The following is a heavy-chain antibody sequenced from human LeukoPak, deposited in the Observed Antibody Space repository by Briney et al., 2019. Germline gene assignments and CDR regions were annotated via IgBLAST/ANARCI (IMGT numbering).Heavy chain of an antibody. V-gene: IGHV1-2*02. Sequence: ASVKVSCKTSGYIFTGHYMHWVRQAPGQGPEWMGWMNPDSGGTNYAQNFQGRVTMTRDTSTTTAYMELSGLTSEDTAVYYCARGLLRELLGLDYWGRGTLVTVSS. CDR2: MNPDSGGT. CDR3: ARGLLRELLGLDY. D-gene: IGHD3-10*01. CDR1: GYIFTGHY. J-gene: IGHJ4*02.